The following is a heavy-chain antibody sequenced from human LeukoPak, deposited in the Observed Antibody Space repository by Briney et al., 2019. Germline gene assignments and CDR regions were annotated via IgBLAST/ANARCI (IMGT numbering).Heavy chain of an antibody. V-gene: IGHV1-69*04. CDR1: GGTFSRYA. CDR3: TTTIPPGDWLFDI. J-gene: IGHJ3*02. CDR2: IIPILGIA. Sequence: ASVKVSCKASGGTFSRYAISWVRQAPGQGLEWMGRIIPILGIANYAQKFQGRVTIATDESTSTAYMELSSLRSEDTAVYYCTTTIPPGDWLFDIWGQGTMVTVSS. D-gene: IGHD3-22*01.